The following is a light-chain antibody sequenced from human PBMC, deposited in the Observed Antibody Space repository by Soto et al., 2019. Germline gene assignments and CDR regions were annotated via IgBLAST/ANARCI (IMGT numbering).Light chain of an antibody. Sequence: DIQMTQSPSTLSASVGDRVTITCRASQSISSSLAWYQHKPGKAPKLLIFDASTLQTGVPSRFSGSGFGTEFTLTITGLQPDVFATYYCQQHNDYTAVTFGQGTKLEIK. V-gene: IGKV1-5*01. CDR1: QSISSS. CDR3: QQHNDYTAVT. CDR2: DAS. J-gene: IGKJ2*01.